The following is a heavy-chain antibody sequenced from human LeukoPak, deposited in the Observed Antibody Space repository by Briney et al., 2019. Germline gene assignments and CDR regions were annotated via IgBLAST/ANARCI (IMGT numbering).Heavy chain of an antibody. CDR1: GGSISSSSYY. D-gene: IGHD1-26*01. CDR2: IYYSGST. CDR3: AGDGGELPEYNWFDP. Sequence: PSETLSLTCTVSGGSISSSSYYWGWIRQPPGKGLEWIGSIYYSGSTYYNPSLKSRVTIAVDTSKNQLSLKLSSVTAADTAVYYCAGDGGELPEYNWFDPWGQGTLVTVSS. J-gene: IGHJ5*02. V-gene: IGHV4-39*07.